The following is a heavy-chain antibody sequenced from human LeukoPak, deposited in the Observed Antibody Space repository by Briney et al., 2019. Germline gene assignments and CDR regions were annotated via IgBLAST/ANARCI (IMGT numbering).Heavy chain of an antibody. CDR1: GFTFSTCA. Sequence: GGSLRLSCADSGFTFSTCAMNWVRQAPGKGLEWVSAISASGGDTHYADSVTGRFTTSRDNSKNMLYLQMNSLRAEDTAVYYCAKEQGPEYFQHWGQGTLVTVSS. CDR3: AKEQGPEYFQH. CDR2: ISASGGDT. J-gene: IGHJ1*01. V-gene: IGHV3-23*01.